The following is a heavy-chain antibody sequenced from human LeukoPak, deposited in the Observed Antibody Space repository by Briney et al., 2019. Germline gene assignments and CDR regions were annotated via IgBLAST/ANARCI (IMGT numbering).Heavy chain of an antibody. Sequence: SETLSLTCTVSGGSISTYSWSWIRQPAGKRLEWIGRIYASASTNYNPSLKSRVTMSVDTSRDQFSLKLISVNAADTAVYFCARGGTTAGYYFDYWGQGALVTVSS. V-gene: IGHV4-4*07. CDR2: IYASAST. CDR3: ARGGTTAGYYFDY. CDR1: GGSISTYS. D-gene: IGHD1-1*01. J-gene: IGHJ4*02.